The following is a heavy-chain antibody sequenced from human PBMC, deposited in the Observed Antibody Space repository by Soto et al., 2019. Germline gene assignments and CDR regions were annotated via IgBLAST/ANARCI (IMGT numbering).Heavy chain of an antibody. V-gene: IGHV4-39*01. CDR1: GGSISSSSYY. D-gene: IGHD4-17*01. J-gene: IGHJ5*02. Sequence: SETLSLTCTVSGGSISSSSYYWGWIRQPPGKGLEWIGSIYYSGSTYYNPSLKSRVTISVDTSKNQFSLKLSSVTAADTAVYYCARKAGDGDYVPWSRDSNWFDPWGQGTLVTVSS. CDR2: IYYSGST. CDR3: ARKAGDGDYVPWSRDSNWFDP.